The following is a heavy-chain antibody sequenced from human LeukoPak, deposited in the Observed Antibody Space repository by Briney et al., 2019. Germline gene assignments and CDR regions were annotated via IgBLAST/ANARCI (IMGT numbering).Heavy chain of an antibody. D-gene: IGHD6-19*01. Sequence: GASVKVSFKASGGTFSSYAISWVRQAPGQGLEWMGGIIPIFGTANYAQKFQGRVTITADESTSTAYMELSSLRSEDTAVYYCARQWLVSPVGFDPWGQGTLVTISS. J-gene: IGHJ5*02. CDR2: IIPIFGTA. CDR3: ARQWLVSPVGFDP. V-gene: IGHV1-69*13. CDR1: GGTFSSYA.